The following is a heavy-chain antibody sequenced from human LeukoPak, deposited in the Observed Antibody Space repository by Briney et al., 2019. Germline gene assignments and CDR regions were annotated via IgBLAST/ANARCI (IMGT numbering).Heavy chain of an antibody. D-gene: IGHD3-9*01. CDR1: GFTFDDYG. J-gene: IGHJ4*02. Sequence: GGSLRLSCAASGFTFDDYGMSWVRQAPGKGLEWVSGINWNGGSTGYADSVKGRFTIPRENAKNSLYLQMNSLRAEDTALYYCVRDDILTGYPTPFDYWGQGTLVTVSS. CDR2: INWNGGST. CDR3: VRDDILTGYPTPFDY. V-gene: IGHV3-20*04.